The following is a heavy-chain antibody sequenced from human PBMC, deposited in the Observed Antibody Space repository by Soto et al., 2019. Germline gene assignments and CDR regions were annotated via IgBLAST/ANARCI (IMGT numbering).Heavy chain of an antibody. CDR3: ARAEVDY. Sequence: PGGSLRLSCAASGFTFGNYWMHWVRQAPGKGPEWVSRMTADGRTTQYADSVKGRFTVSRDNAKSTMYLQMNSLRAEDTAVYYCARAEVDYWGPGTLVTVPQ. CDR2: MTADGRTT. J-gene: IGHJ4*02. CDR1: GFTFGNYW. V-gene: IGHV3-74*03.